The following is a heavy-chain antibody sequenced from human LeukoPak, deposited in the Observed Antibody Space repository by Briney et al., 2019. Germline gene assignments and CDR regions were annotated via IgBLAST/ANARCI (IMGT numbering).Heavy chain of an antibody. Sequence: QTGGSLRLSCEASGITFSSYAMSWVCQAPGKGLEWVSGISSSGGTTYYADSVKGRFTISRDNSKNTLYLQMNSLRAEDTAVYYCAKDFSSWGPSGMDVWGQGTTVTVSS. CDR3: AKDFSSWGPSGMDV. J-gene: IGHJ6*02. D-gene: IGHD1-26*01. CDR1: GITFSSYA. CDR2: ISSSGGTT. V-gene: IGHV3-23*01.